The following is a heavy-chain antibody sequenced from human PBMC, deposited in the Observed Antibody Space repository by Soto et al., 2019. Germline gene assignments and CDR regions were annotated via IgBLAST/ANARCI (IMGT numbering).Heavy chain of an antibody. CDR2: IYPSVSS. CDR1: GFAISRGYY. V-gene: IGHV4-38-2*02. CDR3: AREKVGTTFFAN. J-gene: IGHJ4*02. Sequence: NPSETLSLTCYVSGFAISRGYYWSWVRQSPGKGLEWIGSIYPSVSSYHNPSLETRLTLSIDTSKNQFTLKLASVTAADTALYYCAREKVGTTFFANWGKGIQVTVSS. D-gene: IGHD1-1*01.